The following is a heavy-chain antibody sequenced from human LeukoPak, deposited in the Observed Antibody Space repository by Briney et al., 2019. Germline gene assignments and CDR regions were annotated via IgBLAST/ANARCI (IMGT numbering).Heavy chain of an antibody. CDR1: GFTFSSYG. CDR3: ARTLRTEGSFYYGMDV. V-gene: IGHV3-33*01. CDR2: IWYDESNK. Sequence: GGSLRLSCAASGFTFSSYGMHWVRQAPGKGLEWVAIIWYDESNKYYADSVQGRFTISRDNSKNTLYLQMNSLRAEDTAVYYCARTLRTEGSFYYGMDVWGQGTTVTVSS. D-gene: IGHD3-16*01. J-gene: IGHJ6*02.